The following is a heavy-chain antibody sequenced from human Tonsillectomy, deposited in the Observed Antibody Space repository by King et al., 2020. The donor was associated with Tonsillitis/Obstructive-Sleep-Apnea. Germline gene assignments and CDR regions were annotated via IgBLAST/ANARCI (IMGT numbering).Heavy chain of an antibody. D-gene: IGHD5-18*01. Sequence: QLQESGPGLVKPSETLSLTCTVSGGSISSSRYSWGWIRQPPGKGLEWIGSIYYSWSTYYNPSLKSRVTISVDTSKNQFSLKLSSVTAADTAVYYCASGVLRGYSYGYGYWGQGTLVTVSS. J-gene: IGHJ4*02. CDR1: GGSISSSRYS. CDR2: IYYSWST. CDR3: ASGVLRGYSYGYGY. V-gene: IGHV4-39*01.